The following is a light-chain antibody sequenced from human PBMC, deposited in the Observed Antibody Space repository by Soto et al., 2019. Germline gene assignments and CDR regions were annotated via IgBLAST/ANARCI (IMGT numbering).Light chain of an antibody. CDR2: KDS. CDR3: QSADSSGTSYVV. V-gene: IGLV3-25*03. Sequence: SYELTQPPSVSVSPGQTARITCSGDALPKQYAYWYQQKPGQAPVLVIYKDSERPSGIPERFSGSSSGTTVTLTISVVQAEDEADYYCQSADSSGTSYVVFGGGTKLTVL. CDR1: ALPKQY. J-gene: IGLJ2*01.